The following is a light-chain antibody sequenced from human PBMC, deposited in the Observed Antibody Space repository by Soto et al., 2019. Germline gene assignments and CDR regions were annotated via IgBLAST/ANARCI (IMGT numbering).Light chain of an antibody. CDR1: QSVSSS. V-gene: IGKV3-11*01. Sequence: EIVLTQSPATLSLSPGERATLSCRASQSVSSSLAWYQQKAGQAPRLLSYAAAHRATGIPARFSGSGSGTDFSLTISSLEPEDFAVYYCQQRSNWPRTFGQGTKVEIK. CDR3: QQRSNWPRT. CDR2: AAA. J-gene: IGKJ1*01.